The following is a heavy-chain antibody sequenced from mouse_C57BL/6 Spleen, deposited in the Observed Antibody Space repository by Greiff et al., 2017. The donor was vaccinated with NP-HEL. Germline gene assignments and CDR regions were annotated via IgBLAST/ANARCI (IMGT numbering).Heavy chain of an antibody. CDR1: GYTFTNYW. V-gene: IGHV1-63*01. D-gene: IGHD4-1*01. CDR2: IYPGGGYT. J-gene: IGHJ4*01. CDR3: AKLGRDYYAMDY. Sequence: VQLQQSGAELVRPGTSVKMSCKASGYTFTNYWIGWAKQRPGHGLAWIGDIYPGGGYTNYNEQFKGKATLTAAQSSSTAYMQFSSLTSEDSAIYYCAKLGRDYYAMDYWGQGTSVTVSS.